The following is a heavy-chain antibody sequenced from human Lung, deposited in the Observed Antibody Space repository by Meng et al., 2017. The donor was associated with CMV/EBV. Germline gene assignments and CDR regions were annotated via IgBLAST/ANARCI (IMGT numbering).Heavy chain of an antibody. Sequence: ASVKVSCKASGYTFTSYIMHWLRQAPGQGLEWVGWINPHSGGTNYAQKFQGRVTMTRDKSISTAYMELSRLRSDDTAVYYCATIGGLYYHFWNYWGRGTLVTVYS. CDR2: INPHSGGT. V-gene: IGHV1-2*02. CDR3: ATIGGLYYHFWNY. CDR1: GYTFTSYI. D-gene: IGHD3-3*01. J-gene: IGHJ4*02.